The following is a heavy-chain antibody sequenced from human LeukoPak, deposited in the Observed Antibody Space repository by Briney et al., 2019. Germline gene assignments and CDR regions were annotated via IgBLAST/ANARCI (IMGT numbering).Heavy chain of an antibody. J-gene: IGHJ5*02. CDR2: IYTSGST. CDR3: ARDSGTTGEVKFDP. Sequence: SEILSLTCTVSSGSISNYYWSWIRQPAGKGLEWIGRIYTSGSTTYNPSLKSRLTISIDTSKNQFSLKLSSVTAADTAVYYCARDSGTTGEVKFDPWGQGTLVTVSS. V-gene: IGHV4-4*07. D-gene: IGHD3-10*01. CDR1: SGSISNYY.